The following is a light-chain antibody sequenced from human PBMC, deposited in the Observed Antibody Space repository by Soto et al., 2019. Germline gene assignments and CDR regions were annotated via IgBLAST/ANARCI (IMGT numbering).Light chain of an antibody. CDR1: PSVSSY. V-gene: IGKV3-11*01. CDR2: DAS. J-gene: IGKJ3*01. CDR3: LQRSNWPFT. Sequence: EIVLTQSPATLSLSPGERATLSCRASPSVSSYLAWYQQKPGQAPRLLIYDASDMSTGIPARFSGSGSGTDFTLTISSLEPEDVAVYYCLQRSNWPFTFGPVTKVDIK.